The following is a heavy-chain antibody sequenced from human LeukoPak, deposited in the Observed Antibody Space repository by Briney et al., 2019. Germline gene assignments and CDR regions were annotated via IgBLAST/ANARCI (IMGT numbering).Heavy chain of an antibody. Sequence: ASVKVSCKASGYTFTGYYMHWVRQAPGQGLEWMGWINPNSGGTNYAQKFQGRVTMTTDTSTSTAYMELRRLRYDDTAVYYRARVPELPDFWGQGTLVTVSS. D-gene: IGHD2-21*01. V-gene: IGHV1-2*02. CDR3: ARVPELPDF. CDR2: INPNSGGT. J-gene: IGHJ4*02. CDR1: GYTFTGYY.